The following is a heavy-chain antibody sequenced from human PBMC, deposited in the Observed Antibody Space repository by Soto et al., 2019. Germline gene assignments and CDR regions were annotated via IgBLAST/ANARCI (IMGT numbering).Heavy chain of an antibody. V-gene: IGHV1-69*04. CDR2: IIPILGIA. CDR3: ARDMNTVTTRYGDAFDI. D-gene: IGHD4-17*01. Sequence: SVKVSCKASGGTFSSYTISWVRQAPGQGLEWMGRIIPILGIANYAQKFQGRVTITADKSTSTAYMEMSSLRSEDTAVYYCARDMNTVTTRYGDAFDIWGQGTMVTVSS. J-gene: IGHJ3*02. CDR1: GGTFSSYT.